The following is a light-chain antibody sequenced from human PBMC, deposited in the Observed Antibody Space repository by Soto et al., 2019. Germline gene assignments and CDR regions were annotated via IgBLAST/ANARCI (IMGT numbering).Light chain of an antibody. J-gene: IGKJ1*01. CDR1: QSVTSN. CDR2: GAS. Sequence: EIVMTQSPATLSASPGERATLSCRASQSVTSNLAWYQQKPGQAPRLLIYGASTRATGIPAWFSGSGSGTEFTLTISSLQSEDFAVYYCQQYNLWPQTFGQGTKV. V-gene: IGKV3-15*01. CDR3: QQYNLWPQT.